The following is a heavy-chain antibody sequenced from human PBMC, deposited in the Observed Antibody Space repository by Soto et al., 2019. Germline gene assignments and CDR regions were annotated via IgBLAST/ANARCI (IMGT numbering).Heavy chain of an antibody. CDR1: GFTFSSYA. V-gene: IGHV3-23*01. D-gene: IGHD5-18*01. CDR2: ISGSGGST. Sequence: GSLRLSCAASGFTFSSYAMSWVRQAPGKGLEWVSAISGSGGSTYYADSVKGRFTISRDNSKNTLYLQMNSLRAEDTAVYYCAKDLRYSYVVNWFDPCGQGSLVTVSS. CDR3: AKDLRYSYVVNWFDP. J-gene: IGHJ5*02.